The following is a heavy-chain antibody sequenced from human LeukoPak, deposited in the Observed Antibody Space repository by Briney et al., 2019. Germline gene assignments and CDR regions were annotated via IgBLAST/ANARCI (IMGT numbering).Heavy chain of an antibody. J-gene: IGHJ6*03. CDR1: GGSFSSYY. V-gene: IGHV4-34*01. CDR3: AGLQGHSYYYMDV. Sequence: SETLSLTCTVYGGSFSSYYWSWIRQPPGRGLDWIGDIDHGGITNCNPSLKSRVTISVDTSKNQFSLTLRSVTAADTAVYYCAGLQGHSYYYMDVWGRGTTVTVSS. CDR2: IDHGGIT.